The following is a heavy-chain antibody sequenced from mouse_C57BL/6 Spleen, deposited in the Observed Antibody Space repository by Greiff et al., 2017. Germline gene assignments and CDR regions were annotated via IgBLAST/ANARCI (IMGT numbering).Heavy chain of an antibody. CDR1: GYTFTSYW. Sequence: QVQLQQPGAELVKPGASVKVSCKASGYTFTSYWMHWVKQRPGQGLEWIGRIHPSDSDTNYNQKFKGKATLTVDKSSSTAYMQLSSLTSEDSAVYYCSTITTVEMAMDYWGQGASVTVSS. V-gene: IGHV1-74*01. CDR3: STITTVEMAMDY. J-gene: IGHJ4*01. CDR2: IHPSDSDT. D-gene: IGHD1-1*01.